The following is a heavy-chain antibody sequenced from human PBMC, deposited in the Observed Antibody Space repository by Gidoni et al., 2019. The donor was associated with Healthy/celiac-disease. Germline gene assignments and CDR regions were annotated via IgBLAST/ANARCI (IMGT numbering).Heavy chain of an antibody. J-gene: IGHJ3*02. Sequence: QVQLVQSGAEVKKTGSSVTVSGKASGGTFSSYAISWVRQAHGQGLEWMGGIIPIFGTANYAQTFQGRVTITADESTSTAYMELSSLRSEDTAVYYCARNGSYYYDSSGKLGAFDIWGQGTMVTVSS. D-gene: IGHD3-22*01. CDR2: IIPIFGTA. CDR3: ARNGSYYYDSSGKLGAFDI. V-gene: IGHV1-69*01. CDR1: GGTFSSYA.